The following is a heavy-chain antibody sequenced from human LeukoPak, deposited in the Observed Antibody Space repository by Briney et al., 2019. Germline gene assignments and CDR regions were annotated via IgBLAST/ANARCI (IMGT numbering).Heavy chain of an antibody. CDR1: GGTFSSYA. CDR2: IIPIFGTA. J-gene: IGHJ3*02. CDR3: ARDGDGPRAGHAFDI. Sequence: SVKVSCKASGGTFSSYAISWVRQAPGQGLEWMGGIIPIFGTANYAQKFQGRVTIITDESTSTAYMELSSLRSEDTAVYYCARDGDGPRAGHAFDIWGQGTMVTVSS. D-gene: IGHD5-24*01. V-gene: IGHV1-69*05.